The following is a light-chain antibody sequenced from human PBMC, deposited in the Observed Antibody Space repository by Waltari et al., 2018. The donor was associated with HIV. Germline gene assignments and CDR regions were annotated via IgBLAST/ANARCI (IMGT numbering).Light chain of an antibody. CDR1: QSVLYSSDNKNY. CDR2: WAS. Sequence: DIVMTQYPDSLAVSLGERATINCKSSQSVLYSSDNKNYLAWYQQKPGQPPKLLIYWASTRESGVPDRFSGSGSGTDFTLTISSLQAEDVAVYHCQQYYSIPPTFGQGTKVEIK. J-gene: IGKJ1*01. CDR3: QQYYSIPPT. V-gene: IGKV4-1*01.